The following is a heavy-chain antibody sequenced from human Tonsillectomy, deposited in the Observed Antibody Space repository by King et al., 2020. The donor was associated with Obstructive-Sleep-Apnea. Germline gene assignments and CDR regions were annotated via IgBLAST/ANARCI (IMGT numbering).Heavy chain of an antibody. CDR2: IYSCGST. J-gene: IGHJ2*01. V-gene: IGHV3-66*01. CDR3: ARDSNYYDSSGYRFDL. Sequence: EVQLVESGGGLVQPGGSLRLSCAASGFTVSSNYMSWVRQAPGKGLEWVAVIYSCGSTYYADSVKGRFTISRDNSKNTLYLQMNSLRAEDTAVYYCARDSNYYDSSGYRFDLWGRGALVTVSS. CDR1: GFTVSSNY. D-gene: IGHD3-22*01.